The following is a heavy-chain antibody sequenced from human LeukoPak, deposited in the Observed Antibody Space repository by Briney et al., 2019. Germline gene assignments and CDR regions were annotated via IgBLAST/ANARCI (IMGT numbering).Heavy chain of an antibody. CDR1: IGSFSDYY. CDR2: ISHSGST. V-gene: IGHV4-34*01. CDR3: ARGRGDGVVVQAAMRFAWFDP. Sequence: SETLSLTCAVYIGSFSDYYWSWIRQPPEKGLEWIGEISHSGSTNYNPSFQSRVTISVDTSKNQFSLKLSSVTAADTAVYYCARGRGDGVVVQAAMRFAWFDPWGQGTLVAVSS. D-gene: IGHD2-2*01. J-gene: IGHJ5*02.